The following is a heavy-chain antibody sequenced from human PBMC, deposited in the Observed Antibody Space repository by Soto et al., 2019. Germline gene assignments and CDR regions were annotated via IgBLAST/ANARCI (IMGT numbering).Heavy chain of an antibody. D-gene: IGHD3-22*01. CDR3: ARDRGPSSGYYPYWFDP. J-gene: IGHJ5*02. CDR2: IIPIFGTA. Sequence: QVQLVQSGAEVKKPGSSVKVSCKASGGTFSSYAISWVRQAPGQGLEWMGEIIPIFGTANYAQKFQGRVTITADEATSNAYMELSSVSSEDTAVYYCARDRGPSSGYYPYWFDPWGQGTLVTVSS. CDR1: GGTFSSYA. V-gene: IGHV1-69*12.